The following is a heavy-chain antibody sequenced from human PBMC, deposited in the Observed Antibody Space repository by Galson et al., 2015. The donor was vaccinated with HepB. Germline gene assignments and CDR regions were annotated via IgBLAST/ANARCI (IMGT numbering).Heavy chain of an antibody. CDR2: IQYDESSK. CDR1: GFTFSRYG. V-gene: IGHV3-30*02. J-gene: IGHJ5*02. Sequence: SLRLSCAASGFTFSRYGMHWVRQAQGKGLEWVSFIQYDESSKTYADSVKGRFTISRDNSKNTLFLQMNSLRAEDTALYYCAKDVSGNSGAWGQGTLVTVSS. CDR3: AKDVSGNSGA. D-gene: IGHD4-23*01.